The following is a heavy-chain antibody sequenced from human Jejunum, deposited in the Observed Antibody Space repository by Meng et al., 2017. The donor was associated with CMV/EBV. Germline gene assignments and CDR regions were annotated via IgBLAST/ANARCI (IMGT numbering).Heavy chain of an antibody. V-gene: IGHV3-48*03. J-gene: IGHJ4*02. CDR1: GFTFRSFE. Sequence: SCAASGFTFRSFEMNWVRQAPGKGLGWVSSISSSGTPVYYADSVKGRFTISRDNAKNSLYLQMNSLAVDDTAVYYCITEAAGGDYWGQGALVTVSS. D-gene: IGHD1-14*01. CDR2: ISSSGTPV. CDR3: ITEAAGGDY.